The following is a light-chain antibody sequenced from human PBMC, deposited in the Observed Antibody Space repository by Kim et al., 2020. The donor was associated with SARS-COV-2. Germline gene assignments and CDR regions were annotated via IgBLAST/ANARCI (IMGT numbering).Light chain of an antibody. CDR1: QSINKW. CDR2: QAS. CDR3: QQYNSYPYT. J-gene: IGKJ2*01. V-gene: IGKV1-5*03. Sequence: DIQLTQSPSSLSAAVGDRVIIDCRASQSINKWLAWYQQKPGKAPKLLVYQASNLETGVPSRFSGSGSGTEFSLTISSLQPDDLATYFCQQYNSYPYTFGQGPKLEI.